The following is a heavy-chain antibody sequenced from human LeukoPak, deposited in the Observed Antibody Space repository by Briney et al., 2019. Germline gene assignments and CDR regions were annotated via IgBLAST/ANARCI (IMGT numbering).Heavy chain of an antibody. CDR2: ISSSSSYI. CDR1: GFTFSSYS. V-gene: IGHV3-21*01. Sequence: GGSLRLSCAASGFTFSSYSMNWVRQAPGKGLEWVSSISSSSSYIYYADSVKGRFTISRDNAKNSLYLQMNSLRAEDTAVYYCAREISGGVGSYSYYYFDYWGQGTLVTVSS. J-gene: IGHJ4*02. CDR3: AREISGGVGSYSYYYFDY. D-gene: IGHD5-18*01.